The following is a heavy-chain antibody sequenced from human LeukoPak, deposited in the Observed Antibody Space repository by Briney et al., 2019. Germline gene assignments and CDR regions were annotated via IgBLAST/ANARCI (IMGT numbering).Heavy chain of an antibody. CDR2: ISGDGTET. CDR3: AKGGHYSFFDY. D-gene: IGHD4-11*01. V-gene: IGHV3-23*01. CDR1: GLIFRNYA. J-gene: IGHJ4*02. Sequence: GGSLRLSCTTSGLIFRNYAMTWVRQAPRKGLEWVSTISGDGTETFYADSVKGRFTISRDNSKNTHYLQMSSLRAEDTGIYYCAKGGHYSFFDYWGQGTLVTVSS.